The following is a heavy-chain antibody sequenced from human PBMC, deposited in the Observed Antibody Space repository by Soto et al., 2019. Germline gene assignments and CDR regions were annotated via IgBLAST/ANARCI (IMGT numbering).Heavy chain of an antibody. D-gene: IGHD5-12*01. Sequence: EVHLLESGGDLVQPGGSLRLSCTASGLTFSTYAMSWVRQAPGKGLEWVSAIGGSGTGGRTYYADSVKGRFTISRDNSKNTEYLQMSSSRADDTAVYYCAKSPGGLDGYKPDYYGMDVWGQGTTVTVSS. CDR1: GLTFSTYA. CDR2: IGGSGTGGRT. CDR3: AKSPGGLDGYKPDYYGMDV. J-gene: IGHJ6*02. V-gene: IGHV3-23*01.